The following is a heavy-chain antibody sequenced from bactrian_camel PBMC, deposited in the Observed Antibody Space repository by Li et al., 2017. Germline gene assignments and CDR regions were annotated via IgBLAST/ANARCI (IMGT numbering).Heavy chain of an antibody. Sequence: VQLVESGGGSVQAGGSLRLSCSISGSTHLGCMGWFRQAPGKDREWVAQIDSVGRTDYARSVKGRFTISKDNGKDVLYLQMNSMKPGDTAMYYCAARWGRAYCSSGFDDWGQGTQVTVS. D-gene: IGHD2*01. CDR1: GSTHLGC. CDR2: IDSVGRT. V-gene: IGHV3S53*01. J-gene: IGHJ4*01. CDR3: AARWGRAYCSSGFDD.